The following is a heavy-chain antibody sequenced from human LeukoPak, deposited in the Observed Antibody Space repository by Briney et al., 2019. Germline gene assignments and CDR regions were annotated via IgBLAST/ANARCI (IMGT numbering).Heavy chain of an antibody. D-gene: IGHD5-18*01. CDR1: GFTFSSYA. V-gene: IGHV3-23*01. CDR2: ISGSGGST. CDR3: AKGRGGSGYSYLEH. Sequence: QSGGSLRLSCAASGFTFSSYAMSWVRQAPGKGLEWVSAISGSGGSTYYADSVKGRFTISRDNSKNTLYLQMNSLRAEDTAVYYCAKGRGGSGYSYLEHWGQGTLVTVSS. J-gene: IGHJ1*01.